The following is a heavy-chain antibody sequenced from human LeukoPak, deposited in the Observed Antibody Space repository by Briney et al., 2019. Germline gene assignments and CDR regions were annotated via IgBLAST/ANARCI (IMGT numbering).Heavy chain of an antibody. Sequence: GESLKISCKGSGYSFTTYWIACVRQMPGKGLEGMGIIYPGDSDTRNSPSFQGQVTISADKSISTAYLQWSSLKASDTAIYYCARRGYCSGGDCHSSAFDIWGQGTMVTVSS. CDR1: GYSFTTYW. J-gene: IGHJ3*02. CDR2: IYPGDSDT. D-gene: IGHD2-15*01. CDR3: ARRGYCSGGDCHSSAFDI. V-gene: IGHV5-51*01.